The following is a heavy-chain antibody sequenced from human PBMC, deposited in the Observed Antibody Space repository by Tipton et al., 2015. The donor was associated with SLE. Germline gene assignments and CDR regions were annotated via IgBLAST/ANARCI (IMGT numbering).Heavy chain of an antibody. CDR3: ARIYSGYGGRPQWYFDL. CDR1: GYSISSGYY. D-gene: IGHD5-12*01. Sequence: LRLSCAVSGYSISSGYYWGWIRQPPGKGLEWIGGIYHSGSTYYNPSLKSRVTISVDTSKNQFSLKLSSVTAADTAVYYCARIYSGYGGRPQWYFDLWGRGTLVTVSS. J-gene: IGHJ2*01. V-gene: IGHV4-38-2*01. CDR2: IYHSGST.